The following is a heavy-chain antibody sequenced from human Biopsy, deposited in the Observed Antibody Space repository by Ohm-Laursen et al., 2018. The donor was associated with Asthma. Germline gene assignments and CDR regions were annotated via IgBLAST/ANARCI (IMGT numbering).Heavy chain of an antibody. V-gene: IGHV4-59*01. J-gene: IGHJ4*02. CDR2: IYYSGST. D-gene: IGHD2-21*02. Sequence: TLSLTCIVSGVSISSDCWSWIRQPPGKGLERIGHIYYSGSTNYQPSLKSRVTISVDTSKNQFSLKLRSVTAADAAVYYCARGISRVTGLFDHFDSWGQGTLVTVSS. CDR1: GVSISSDC. CDR3: ARGISRVTGLFDHFDS.